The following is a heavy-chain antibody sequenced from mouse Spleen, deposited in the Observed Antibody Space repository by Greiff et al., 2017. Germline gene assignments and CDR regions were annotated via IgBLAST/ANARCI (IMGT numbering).Heavy chain of an antibody. CDR2: IYPGDGDT. CDR3: AREGKLRYFDY. CDR1: GYAFSSYW. D-gene: IGHD1-1*01. J-gene: IGHJ2*01. V-gene: IGHV1-80*01. Sequence: VHLVESGAELVKPGASVKISCKASGYAFSSYWMNWVKQRPGKGLEWIGQIYPGDGDTNYNGKFKGKATLTADKSSSTAYMQLSSLTSEDSAVYFCAREGKLRYFDYWGQGTTLTVSS.